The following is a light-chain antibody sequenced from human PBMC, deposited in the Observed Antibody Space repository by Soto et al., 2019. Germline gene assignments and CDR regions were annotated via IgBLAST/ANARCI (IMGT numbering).Light chain of an antibody. CDR2: DVS. Sequence: QSALTQPASVSGSPGQSITISCTGTSSDVGGYNYVSWYQQHPGKAPKLMIYDVSNRPSGVSNRFSGSKSGNTASLTISGLQAEDEADDYCSSYTSSSNLLFGGWTKLTVL. J-gene: IGLJ2*01. CDR3: SSYTSSSNLL. CDR1: SSDVGGYNY. V-gene: IGLV2-14*01.